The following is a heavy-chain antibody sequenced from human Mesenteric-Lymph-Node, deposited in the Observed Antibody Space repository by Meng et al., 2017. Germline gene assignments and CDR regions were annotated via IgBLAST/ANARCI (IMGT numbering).Heavy chain of an antibody. Sequence: GESLKISCAASGFTVSSNYMSWVRQAPGKGLEWVSVIYSGGSTYYADSVKGRFTISRDNSKNTLYLQMNSLRAEDAAVYYCACIVVVVAASSATDYWGQGTLVTVSS. CDR3: ACIVVVVAASSATDY. CDR2: IYSGGST. J-gene: IGHJ4*02. D-gene: IGHD2-15*01. V-gene: IGHV3-66*02. CDR1: GFTVSSNY.